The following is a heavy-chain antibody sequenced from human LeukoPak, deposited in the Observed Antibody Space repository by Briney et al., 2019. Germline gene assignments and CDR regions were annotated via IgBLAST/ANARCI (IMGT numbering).Heavy chain of an antibody. J-gene: IGHJ3*01. CDR2: ITATGGTP. D-gene: IGHD6-19*01. Sequence: GGSLRLSCAASGFTFSNYYMSWIRQAPGKGLEWVSAITATGGTPYYAASVRGRFTVARDNSKNTLYLQMGSLRAEDTAIYYCAKVRDNRDWYKDVFDVWGQGTRVTVSS. CDR3: AKVRDNRDWYKDVFDV. V-gene: IGHV3-23*01. CDR1: GFTFSNYY.